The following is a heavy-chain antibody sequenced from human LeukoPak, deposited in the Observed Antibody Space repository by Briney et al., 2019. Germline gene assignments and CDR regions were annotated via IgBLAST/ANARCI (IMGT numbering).Heavy chain of an antibody. D-gene: IGHD2-2*01. CDR3: AGSPLGYCSSTGCYENWFDP. Sequence: SETLSLTCAVSGGSISSGGYSWSWIRQPPGKGLEWIGYIYHSGSTYYNPSLKSRVTISVDRSKNQFSLKLSSVTAADTAVYYCAGSPLGYCSSTGCYENWFDPWGQGTLVTVSS. CDR1: GGSISSGGYS. CDR2: IYHSGST. V-gene: IGHV4-30-2*01. J-gene: IGHJ5*02.